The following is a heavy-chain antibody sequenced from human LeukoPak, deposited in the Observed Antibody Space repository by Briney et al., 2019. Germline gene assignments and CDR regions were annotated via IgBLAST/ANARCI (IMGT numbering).Heavy chain of an antibody. Sequence: ASVKVSCKASGGTFSSYAISWVRQAPGQGLEWMGGIIPIFGTANYAQKFQGRVTITADESTSTAYMELSSLRSEDTAVYYCARDRGGIVVVPAALYPFDYWGQGTLVTVSS. CDR1: GGTFSSYA. V-gene: IGHV1-69*13. CDR2: IIPIFGTA. J-gene: IGHJ4*02. D-gene: IGHD2-2*01. CDR3: ARDRGGIVVVPAALYPFDY.